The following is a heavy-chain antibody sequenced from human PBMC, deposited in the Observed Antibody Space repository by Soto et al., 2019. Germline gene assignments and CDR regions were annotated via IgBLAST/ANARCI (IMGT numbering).Heavy chain of an antibody. CDR3: GRGPLDGNYASGVDV. D-gene: IGHD4-17*01. J-gene: IGHJ6*02. CDR1: GFTFSSYA. CDR2: ISGGGGST. V-gene: IGHV3-23*01. Sequence: GGSLILSCAASGFTFSSYAMSWVRQAPGKGLEWVSAISGGGGSTYYADSVKGRFTISRDNSKNTLYLQMNSLRADDTAVYYCGRGPLDGNYASGVDVWGQGNTVTAP.